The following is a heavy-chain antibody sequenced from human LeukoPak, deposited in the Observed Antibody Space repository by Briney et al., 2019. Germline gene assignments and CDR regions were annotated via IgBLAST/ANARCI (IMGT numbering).Heavy chain of an antibody. CDR1: GFTFSSYA. CDR3: TTGGYFDY. J-gene: IGHJ4*02. V-gene: IGHV3-30-3*01. Sequence: PGGSLRLSCAASGFTFSSYAMHWVRQAPGKGLEWVAVISYDGSNKYYADSVKGRFTISRDNSKNTLYLQMNSLRAEDTAVYYCTTGGYFDYWGQGTLVTVSS. CDR2: ISYDGSNK. D-gene: IGHD2-15*01.